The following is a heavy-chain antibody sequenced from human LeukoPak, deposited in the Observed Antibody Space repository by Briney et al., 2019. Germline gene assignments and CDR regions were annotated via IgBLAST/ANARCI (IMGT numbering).Heavy chain of an antibody. V-gene: IGHV1-2*02. CDR3: AKDYYDSSPFDY. Sequence: ASVKVSCKASGYTFTSYAMNWVRQAPGQGLEWMGWINPNSGGTNYAQKFQGRVTMTRDTSISTAYMELSRLRSDDTAVYYCAKDYYDSSPFDYWGQGTLVTVSS. J-gene: IGHJ4*02. CDR2: INPNSGGT. CDR1: GYTFTSYA. D-gene: IGHD3-22*01.